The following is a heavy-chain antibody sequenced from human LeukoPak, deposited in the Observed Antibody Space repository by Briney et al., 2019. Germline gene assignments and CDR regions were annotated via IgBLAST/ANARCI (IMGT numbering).Heavy chain of an antibody. V-gene: IGHV3-11*01. Sequence: SGGSLRLSCAASGFTFSDYYMSWIRQAPGKGLEWVSDISSSDSAKYYADSVKGRFSISRDNAKNSLYLQMNSLRAEDTAVYYCARRGKTNSWYENWGQRTLVTVSS. CDR3: ARRGKTNSWYEN. D-gene: IGHD6-13*01. CDR1: GFTFSDYY. CDR2: ISSSDSAK. J-gene: IGHJ4*02.